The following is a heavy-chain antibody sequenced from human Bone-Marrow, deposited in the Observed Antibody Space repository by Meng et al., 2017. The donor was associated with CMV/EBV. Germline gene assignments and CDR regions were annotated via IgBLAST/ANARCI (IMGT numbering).Heavy chain of an antibody. Sequence: ESLKISCTVSGGPVSSGSYYWSWIRQPPGKGLEWIGYIYYSGSTNYNPSLKSRVTISVDTSKNQFSLKLSSVTAADTAVYYCARQRPLYSSSKVGWFDPWGQGTRVTGSS. V-gene: IGHV4-61*01. CDR3: ARQRPLYSSSKVGWFDP. CDR2: IYYSGST. D-gene: IGHD6-13*01. CDR1: GGPVSSGSYY. J-gene: IGHJ5*02.